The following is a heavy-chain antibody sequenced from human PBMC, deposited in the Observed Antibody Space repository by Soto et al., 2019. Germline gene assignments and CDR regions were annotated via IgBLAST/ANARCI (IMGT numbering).Heavy chain of an antibody. V-gene: IGHV3-30*18. D-gene: IGHD3-22*01. CDR1: GFTFSSYG. J-gene: IGHJ4*02. CDR2: ISYDGSNK. Sequence: PGGTLRLSCAASGFTFSSYGMHWVRQAPGKGLEWVAVISYDGSNKYYADSVKGRFTISRDNSKNTLYLQMNSLRAEDTAVYYCAKDISYYDSSGYYYDVPYDYWGQGTLVTVS. CDR3: AKDISYYDSSGYYYDVPYDY.